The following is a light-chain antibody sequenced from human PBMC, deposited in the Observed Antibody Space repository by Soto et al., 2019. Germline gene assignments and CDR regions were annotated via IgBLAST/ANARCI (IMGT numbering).Light chain of an antibody. CDR3: SSFSSSSTFA. Sequence: QSVLTQPASVSGSPGQSITISCTGTSSDVCGYNHVSWYQQHPGEAPKLMIYDVNHRPSGVSNRVSGSKSGNTASLTISGLQADDEYYYYCSSFSSSSTFAFGGGTKLTVL. CDR2: DVN. J-gene: IGLJ2*01. V-gene: IGLV2-14*01. CDR1: SSDVCGYNH.